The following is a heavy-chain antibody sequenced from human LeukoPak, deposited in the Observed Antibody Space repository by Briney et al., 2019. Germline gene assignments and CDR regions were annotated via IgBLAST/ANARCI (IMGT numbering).Heavy chain of an antibody. V-gene: IGHV4-61*02. J-gene: IGHJ3*02. CDR1: GGSISSGSYY. Sequence: PSETPSLTCTVSGGSISSGSYYWSWIRQPAGKGLEWIGRIYTSGSTNYNPSLKSRVTISVDTSKNQFSLKLSSVTAADTAVYYCATNTRPYDSGAFDIWGQGTMVTVSS. CDR2: IYTSGST. D-gene: IGHD3-22*01. CDR3: ATNTRPYDSGAFDI.